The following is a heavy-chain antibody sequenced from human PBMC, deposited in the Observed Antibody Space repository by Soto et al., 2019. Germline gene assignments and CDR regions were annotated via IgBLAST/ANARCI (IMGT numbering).Heavy chain of an antibody. Sequence: SGPTLVNPTQTLTLTSTFSGFSLSTSGVGVGWIRQPPGKALEWLALIYWDDDKRYSPSLKSRLTITKDTSKNQVVLTMTNMDPVDTATYYCAHANLIWGSYRYTVDAFDIWGQGTMVTVSS. CDR2: IYWDDDK. D-gene: IGHD3-16*02. CDR1: GFSLSTSGVG. J-gene: IGHJ3*02. CDR3: AHANLIWGSYRYTVDAFDI. V-gene: IGHV2-5*02.